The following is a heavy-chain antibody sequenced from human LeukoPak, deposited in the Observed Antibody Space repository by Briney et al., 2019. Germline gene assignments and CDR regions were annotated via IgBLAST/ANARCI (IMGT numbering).Heavy chain of an antibody. CDR1: GFTFSSYA. V-gene: IGHV3-53*01. CDR3: ARDRKESSGYYYHDAFDI. J-gene: IGHJ3*02. Sequence: GGSLRLSCAASGFTFSSYAMSWVRQAPGKGLEWVSVIYSGGSTYYADSVKGRFTISRDNSKNALYLQMNSLRAEDTAVYYCARDRKESSGYYYHDAFDIWGQGTMVTVSS. D-gene: IGHD3-22*01. CDR2: IYSGGST.